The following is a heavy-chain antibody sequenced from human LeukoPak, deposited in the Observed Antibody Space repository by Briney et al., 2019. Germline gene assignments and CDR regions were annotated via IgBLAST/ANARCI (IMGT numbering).Heavy chain of an antibody. CDR3: TTEGELTTYYYGMDV. CDR2: IKSKTDGGTT. V-gene: IGHV3-15*01. J-gene: IGHJ6*04. D-gene: IGHD1-7*01. Sequence: PGGSLRLSCAASGFTFSNAWMSWARQAPGKGLEWVGRIKSKTDGGTTDYAAPVKGRFTISRDDSKNTLYLQMNSLKTEDTAVYYCTTEGELTTYYYGMDVWGKETTVTVSS. CDR1: GFTFSNAW.